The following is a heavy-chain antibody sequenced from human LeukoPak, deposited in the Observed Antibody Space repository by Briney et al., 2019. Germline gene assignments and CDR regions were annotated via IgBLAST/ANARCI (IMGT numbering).Heavy chain of an antibody. D-gene: IGHD6-6*01. CDR1: GYTFTSYG. V-gene: IGHV1-18*01. CDR2: ISAYNGNT. Sequence: ASVKVSCKASGYTFTSYGISWVRQAPGQGLEWMGWISAYNGNTKFAQKLQGRVTMTTDTSTSTAYMELRSLRSDDTAVYYCAKISIAARPEYWGQGTLVTVSS. CDR3: AKISIAARPEY. J-gene: IGHJ4*02.